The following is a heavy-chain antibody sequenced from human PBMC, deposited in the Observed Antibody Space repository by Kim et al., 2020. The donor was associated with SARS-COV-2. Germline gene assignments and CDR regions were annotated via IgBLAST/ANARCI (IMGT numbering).Heavy chain of an antibody. D-gene: IGHD3-9*01. Sequence: VKCRFTMSRDNARNTLYLQMSSLRAEDTAVYYCARADSYYDILTGYRGFDYWGQGTLVTVSS. V-gene: IGHV3-74*01. CDR3: ARADSYYDILTGYRGFDY. J-gene: IGHJ4*02.